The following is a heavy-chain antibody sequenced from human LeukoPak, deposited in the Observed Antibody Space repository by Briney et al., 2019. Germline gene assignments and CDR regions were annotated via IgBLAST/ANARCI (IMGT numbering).Heavy chain of an antibody. D-gene: IGHD3-9*01. CDR2: MSAYNGNT. Sequence: GASVKVSCKASGYTFTSYGISWVRQAPGQGLEWMGWMSAYNGNTNYAQKLQGRVTMTTDTSTSTAYMELRSLRSDDTAVYYCARAAYYDILTGPERYYMDVWGKGTTVTVSS. J-gene: IGHJ6*03. V-gene: IGHV1-18*01. CDR3: ARAAYYDILTGPERYYMDV. CDR1: GYTFTSYG.